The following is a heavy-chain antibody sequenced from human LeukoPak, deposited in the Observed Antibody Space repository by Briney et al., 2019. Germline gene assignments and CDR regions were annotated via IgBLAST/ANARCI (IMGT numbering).Heavy chain of an antibody. CDR3: ARGRPGLRYFDWLAAGYYFDY. D-gene: IGHD3-9*01. J-gene: IGHJ4*02. Sequence: KPSETLSLNCAVYGGSFSGYYWSWIRQPPGKGLEWIGEINHSGSTNYNPSLKSRVTISVDASKNQFSLKLSSVTAADTAVYYCARGRPGLRYFDWLAAGYYFDYWGQGTLVTVSS. CDR1: GGSFSGYY. CDR2: INHSGST. V-gene: IGHV4-34*01.